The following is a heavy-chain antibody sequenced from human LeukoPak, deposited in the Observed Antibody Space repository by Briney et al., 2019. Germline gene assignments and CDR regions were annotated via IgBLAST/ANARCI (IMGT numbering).Heavy chain of an antibody. D-gene: IGHD3-22*01. CDR2: INGGNGNT. J-gene: IGHJ4*02. V-gene: IGHV1-3*01. CDR1: GYTFTNYA. Sequence: ASVKVSCKASGYTFTNYAIHWVRQAPGQRLEWMAWINGGNGNTNHAQKFQGRVTITRDTSASTADMELSSLRSEDTAVYYCARVLLYYYDSSGYNPDYWGQGTLVTVSS. CDR3: ARVLLYYYDSSGYNPDY.